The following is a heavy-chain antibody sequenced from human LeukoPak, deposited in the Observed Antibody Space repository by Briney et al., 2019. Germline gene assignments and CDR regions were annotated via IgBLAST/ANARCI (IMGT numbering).Heavy chain of an antibody. CDR2: FYTSGSG. J-gene: IGHJ4*02. Sequence: SETLPLTCNVSDGTISSGNYYWDWIRQPAGKGLEWIGRFYTSGSGNYNPSLKSRVTMSMDASKNQFSLKLSSVTAADTAVYYCAASHTGLFDYWGQGTLVTVSS. CDR1: DGTISSGNYY. V-gene: IGHV4-61*02. CDR3: AASHTGLFDY. D-gene: IGHD5-18*01.